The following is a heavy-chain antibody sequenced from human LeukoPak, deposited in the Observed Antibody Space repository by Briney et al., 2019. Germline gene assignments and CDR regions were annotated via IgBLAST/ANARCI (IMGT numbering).Heavy chain of an antibody. CDR3: ARGGMITFGGVIVEN. CDR1: GGSISRGSYY. Sequence: PLETLSLTCTVSGGSISRGSYYWGWSWPPAGEGVEWIGRIYPSGSTNYNPSLKSRITISVDTSKNQFSLKLSSATAADTAVYYCARGGMITFGGVIVENWGQGTLVTVSS. CDR2: IYPSGST. V-gene: IGHV4-61*02. J-gene: IGHJ4*02. D-gene: IGHD3-16*02.